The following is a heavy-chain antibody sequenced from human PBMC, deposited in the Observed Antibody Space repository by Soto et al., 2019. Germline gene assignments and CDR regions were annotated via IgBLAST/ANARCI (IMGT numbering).Heavy chain of an antibody. D-gene: IGHD3-22*01. CDR3: AKSPGSDYYDSSGFFDY. Sequence: GGSLRLSCAASGFTFSSYSMSWVRQAPGKGLEWVSAISGSGISTYYADSVQGRFTISRDNSKNTLYLQMNSLRADDTAVYYCAKSPGSDYYDSSGFFDYWGQGTLVTVSS. J-gene: IGHJ4*02. V-gene: IGHV3-23*01. CDR2: ISGSGIST. CDR1: GFTFSSYS.